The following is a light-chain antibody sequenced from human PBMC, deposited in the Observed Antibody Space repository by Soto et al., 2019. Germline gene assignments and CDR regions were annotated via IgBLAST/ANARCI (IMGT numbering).Light chain of an antibody. V-gene: IGLV6-57*01. CDR1: SGSIASNY. Sequence: NFMLTQPHSVSESPGKTVIISCTRSSGSIASNYVQWYQQRPGSSPTTVIYEDNQRPSGVPDRFSGSIDSASNSASLTISGLETEDGAYYYCQSYDATNQVFGGGTQLTVL. CDR2: EDN. CDR3: QSYDATNQV. J-gene: IGLJ3*02.